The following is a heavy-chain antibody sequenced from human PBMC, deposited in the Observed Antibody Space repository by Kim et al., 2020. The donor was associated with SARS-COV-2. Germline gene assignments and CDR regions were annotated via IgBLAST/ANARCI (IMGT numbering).Heavy chain of an antibody. D-gene: IGHD3-3*01. J-gene: IGHJ4*02. Sequence: RFTISRDNAKNSLYLQMNSLRAEDTAVYYCARGTYYDFWSGYRGTRYFDYWGQGTLVTVSS. CDR3: ARGTYYDFWSGYRGTRYFDY. V-gene: IGHV3-11*05.